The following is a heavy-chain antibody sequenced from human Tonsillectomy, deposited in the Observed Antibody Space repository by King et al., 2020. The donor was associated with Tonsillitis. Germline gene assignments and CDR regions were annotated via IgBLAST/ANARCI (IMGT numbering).Heavy chain of an antibody. Sequence: QLVQSGGGVVQPGTSLRLSCAVSGFTFTSHGMHWVRQAPGKGLGWVALILYDGSNRYYADSVKGRFTISRDDSKNTLYLQMNSLRAEDTAVYYCAKDDTSGYYYIDYWGQGTLVSVFS. D-gene: IGHD3-22*01. J-gene: IGHJ4*02. V-gene: IGHV3-30*18. CDR2: ILYDGSNR. CDR3: AKDDTSGYYYIDY. CDR1: GFTFTSHG.